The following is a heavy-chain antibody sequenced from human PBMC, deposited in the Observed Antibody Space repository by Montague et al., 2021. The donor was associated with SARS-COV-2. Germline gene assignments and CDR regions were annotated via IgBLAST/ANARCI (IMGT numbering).Heavy chain of an antibody. J-gene: IGHJ4*02. Sequence: SETLSLTCSVSPGSVRSYFWAWLRRPPGRGLEWMGSIFHTGNTKYNPSLRSRLTLSVDTSQDQLSLTLMSVTTADTAIYYCARTNIWAGERGSGYMDYWGRGILVTVSS. CDR3: ARTNIWAGERGSGYMDY. CDR2: IFHTGNT. D-gene: IGHD3-10*01. V-gene: IGHV4-59*02. CDR1: PGSVRSYF.